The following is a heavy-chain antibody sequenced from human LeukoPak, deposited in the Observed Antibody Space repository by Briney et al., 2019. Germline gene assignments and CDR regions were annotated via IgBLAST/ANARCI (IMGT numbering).Heavy chain of an antibody. CDR2: INPSGGST. CDR3: ARSSSGWYGFQYYFDY. D-gene: IGHD6-19*01. J-gene: IGHJ4*02. Sequence: ASVKVSCKASGYTFTSYNMHWVRQAPGQGLEWMGIINPSGGSTNYAQKFQGRVTMTRDMSTSTVYMELSSLRSEDTAVYYCARSSSGWYGFQYYFDYWGQGTLVTVSS. CDR1: GYTFTSYN. V-gene: IGHV1-46*01.